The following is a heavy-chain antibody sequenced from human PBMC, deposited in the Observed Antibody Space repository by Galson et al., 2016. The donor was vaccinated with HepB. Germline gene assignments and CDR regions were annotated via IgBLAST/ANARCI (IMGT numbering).Heavy chain of an antibody. J-gene: IGHJ3*02. CDR3: ARDRTTGTTHSFEI. CDR1: GGSLTNTNW. D-gene: IGHD1-1*01. V-gene: IGHV4-4*02. Sequence: SETLSLTCDVSGGSLTNTNWWTWVRLPPGKGLEWIGEIYHNGYTNYNPTLKSLVTMSIDTSKNRFSLRLTPVTAADTAVYYCARDRTTGTTHSFEIWGHGTTVTVSP. CDR2: IYHNGYT.